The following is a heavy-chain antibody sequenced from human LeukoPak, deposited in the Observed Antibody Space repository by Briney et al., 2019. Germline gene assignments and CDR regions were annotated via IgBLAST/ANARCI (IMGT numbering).Heavy chain of an antibody. CDR2: INTSGST. Sequence: SETLSLTCTVSGGSISSYYWSWIRQPAGKGLEWIGRINTSGSTNYNPSLKSRFTMSVDTSKDQFSLKLSSVTATDTAVYYCAREGQWLTQTDYWGQGTLVTVSS. V-gene: IGHV4-4*07. D-gene: IGHD6-19*01. CDR1: GGSISSYY. J-gene: IGHJ4*02. CDR3: AREGQWLTQTDY.